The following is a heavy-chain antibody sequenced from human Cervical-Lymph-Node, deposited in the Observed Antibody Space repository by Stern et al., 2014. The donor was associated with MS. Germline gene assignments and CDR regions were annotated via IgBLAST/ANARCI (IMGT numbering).Heavy chain of an antibody. D-gene: IGHD1-26*01. J-gene: IGHJ6*02. CDR2: IWYDGSNK. Sequence: VQLGESGGGVVQPGRSLRLPCEASGFTFRSYGMHWVRQAPGKGLVGRVVIWYDGSNKYYADSVTGRFTISRDNSKNTLYLQMNSLRAEDTAVYYCARDCKLRYYYYGMDVWGQGTTVTVSS. CDR1: GFTFRSYG. CDR3: ARDCKLRYYYYGMDV. V-gene: IGHV3-33*01.